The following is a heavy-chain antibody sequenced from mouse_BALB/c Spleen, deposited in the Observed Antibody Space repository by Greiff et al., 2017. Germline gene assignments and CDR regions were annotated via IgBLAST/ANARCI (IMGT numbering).Heavy chain of an antibody. CDR3: ARSRDLYAMDY. V-gene: IGHV5-17*02. Sequence: EVNVVESGGGLVQPGGSRKLSCAASGFTFSSFGMHWVRQAPEKGLEWVAYISSGSSTIYYADTVKGRFTISRDNPKNTLFLQMTSLRSEDTAMYYCARSRDLYAMDYWGQGTSVTVSS. CDR1: GFTFSSFG. CDR2: ISSGSSTI. J-gene: IGHJ4*01.